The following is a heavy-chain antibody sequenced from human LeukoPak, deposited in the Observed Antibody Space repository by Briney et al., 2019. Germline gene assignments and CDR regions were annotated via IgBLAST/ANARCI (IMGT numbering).Heavy chain of an antibody. J-gene: IGHJ6*02. CDR1: GGSTSNYY. CDR3: VRNPPTGPGMDI. D-gene: IGHD1-14*01. CDR2: IYTSGNT. V-gene: IGHV4-4*07. Sequence: PSETLSLTCTVSGGSTSNYYWSWIRQPAGKGLEWIGRIYTSGNTNYNPSLKSRVTMSVGTSKNQFSLKLSSVTAADTAVYFCVRNPPTGPGMDIWGQGTTVTVSS.